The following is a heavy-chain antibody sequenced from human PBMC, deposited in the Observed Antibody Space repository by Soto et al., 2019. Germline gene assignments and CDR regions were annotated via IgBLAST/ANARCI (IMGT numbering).Heavy chain of an antibody. V-gene: IGHV3-11*06. Sequence: GGSLRLSCAVSGFTFSDYYMSWIRQAPGKGLEWVSCISSSSTYTNYADSVKGRFTISRDNAKNTLYLQMNSLRVEDTAMYYCAKEDDAWTNGHFDIWGQGTMVTVSS. CDR1: GFTFSDYY. CDR3: AKEDDAWTNGHFDI. D-gene: IGHD2-8*01. CDR2: ISSSSTYT. J-gene: IGHJ3*02.